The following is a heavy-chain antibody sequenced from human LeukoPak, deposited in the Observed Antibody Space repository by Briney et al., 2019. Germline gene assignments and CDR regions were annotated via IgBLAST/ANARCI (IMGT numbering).Heavy chain of an antibody. CDR3: AKDITGYCSGGIDY. D-gene: IGHD2-15*01. J-gene: IGHJ4*02. CDR1: GFTFYDYA. CDR2: ITCNLATI. V-gene: IGHV3-9*01. Sequence: GGSLRLSCAASGFTFYDYAMHWVRQAPGKGLEWVSGITCNLATILYAASVKSRFTISSDNPKNSLYLQMNSLRAEDTALYYCAKDITGYCSGGIDYWGQGTLVTVSS.